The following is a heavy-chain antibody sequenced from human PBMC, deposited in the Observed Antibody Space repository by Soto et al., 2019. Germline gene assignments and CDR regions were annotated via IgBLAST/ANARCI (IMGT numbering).Heavy chain of an antibody. CDR2: IYSGGST. CDR1: GFTVSSNY. J-gene: IGHJ4*02. V-gene: IGHV3-53*04. D-gene: IGHD3-3*01. Sequence: SGGSLRLSCAASGFTVSSNYMSWVRQAPGKGLEWVSVIYSGGSTYYADSVKGRFTISRHNSKNTLYLQMNSLRAEDTAVYYCARVIADFWSGYYNDYWGQGTLVTVSS. CDR3: ARVIADFWSGYYNDY.